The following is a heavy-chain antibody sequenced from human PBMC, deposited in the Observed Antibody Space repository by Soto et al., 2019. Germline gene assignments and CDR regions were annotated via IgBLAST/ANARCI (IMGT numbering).Heavy chain of an antibody. CDR3: ARTDSSGYYVGY. J-gene: IGHJ4*02. Sequence: SETLPLTCTVSGGSISSGGYYWSLIRQHPGKGLEWIGYIYYSGSTYYNPSLKSRVTISLDTSENQFSLKLSSVTAADTAVYYCARTDSSGYYVGYWGQGTLVTVSS. D-gene: IGHD3-22*01. CDR1: GGSISSGGYY. V-gene: IGHV4-31*03. CDR2: IYYSGST.